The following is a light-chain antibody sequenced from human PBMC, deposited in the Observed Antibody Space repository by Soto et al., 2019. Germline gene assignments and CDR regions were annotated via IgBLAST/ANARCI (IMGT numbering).Light chain of an antibody. Sequence: QSALTQPPSASGSPGQSVTISCTGTSSDVGGYNYVSWYQQHPGKAPKLMIYEVSKRPSGVPDRFSGSKSGNTASLTVSGLQAEDEADYYCSSYAGSNNPWVFGGGTKLTAL. CDR1: SSDVGGYNY. J-gene: IGLJ3*02. CDR3: SSYAGSNNPWV. CDR2: EVS. V-gene: IGLV2-8*01.